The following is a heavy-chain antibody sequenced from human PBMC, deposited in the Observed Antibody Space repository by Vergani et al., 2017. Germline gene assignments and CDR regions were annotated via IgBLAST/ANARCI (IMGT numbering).Heavy chain of an antibody. J-gene: IGHJ4*02. V-gene: IGHV4-38-2*01. Sequence: QVQLQESGPGLVKPSETLSLTCAVSGYSISSGYYWGWIRQPPGKGLEWIGSIYHSGSTYYNPSLKSRVTISVDTSKNQFSLKLSSVTAPDTAVNYCASHLNGLGATLPPPYYFDYGGQGTRSPSPQ. D-gene: IGHD1-26*01. CDR2: IYHSGST. CDR3: ASHLNGLGATLPPPYYFDY. CDR1: GYSISSGYY.